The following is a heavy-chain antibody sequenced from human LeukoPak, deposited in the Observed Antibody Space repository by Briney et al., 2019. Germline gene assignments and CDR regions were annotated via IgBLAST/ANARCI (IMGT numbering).Heavy chain of an antibody. CDR1: GYSFSGYY. CDR3: AIELDWGETSIVISP. V-gene: IGHV1-2*02. Sequence: ASVTFSCKASGYSFSGYYMHWVRQPPGQGLEGMGWMNPNSGGTNYAQKFWGRVSMTRDKYISRANNDLGRVVSDDTAGYYRAIELDWGETSIVISPWGQGTLVTVSS. D-gene: IGHD3-16*02. J-gene: IGHJ5*02. CDR2: MNPNSGGT.